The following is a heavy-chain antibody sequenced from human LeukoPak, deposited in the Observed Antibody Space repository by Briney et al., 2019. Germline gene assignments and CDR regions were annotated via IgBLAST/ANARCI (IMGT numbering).Heavy chain of an antibody. CDR1: GGSVGSGTYY. CDR2: VYYSGSA. V-gene: IGHV4-39*07. Sequence: SETLSLTCTVSGGSVGSGTYYWSWIRQSPGKGLEWIGNVYYSGSAYYNPSLKSRVTMSVDTSKNQFSLKLSSVTAADTAVCYCARKPIINNAWYYFDYWGQGTLVTVPS. D-gene: IGHD1/OR15-1a*01. J-gene: IGHJ4*02. CDR3: ARKPIINNAWYYFDY.